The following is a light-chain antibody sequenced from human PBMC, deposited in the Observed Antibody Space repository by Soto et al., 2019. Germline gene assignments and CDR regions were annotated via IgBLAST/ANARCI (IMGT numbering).Light chain of an antibody. V-gene: IGKV3-15*01. CDR2: DAS. J-gene: IGKJ5*01. CDR3: QQYNSWPPIT. Sequence: EVVMTQSPATLSVSPVERSTLSCSASESVSRNLAWYQQKPGQAPRLLIYDASTRATGIPDRFSGGGSGTEFTLTISSLQSEDFVVYYCQQYNSWPPITFGQGTRLEIK. CDR1: ESVSRN.